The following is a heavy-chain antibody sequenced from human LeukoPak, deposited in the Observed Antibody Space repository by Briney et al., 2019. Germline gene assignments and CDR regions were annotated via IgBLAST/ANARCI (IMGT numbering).Heavy chain of an antibody. Sequence: ATVKISCKTSWYTFTDYYTHWVQQAPGRGLEWMGRVDPEDGKTIYAEKFQGRVTITADTSTSTAYMELSSLRSEDTAVYYCARIPLRKSPSYFDYWGQGTLVTVSS. V-gene: IGHV1-69-2*01. D-gene: IGHD2-2*02. CDR3: ARIPLRKSPSYFDY. CDR2: VDPEDGKT. CDR1: WYTFTDYY. J-gene: IGHJ4*02.